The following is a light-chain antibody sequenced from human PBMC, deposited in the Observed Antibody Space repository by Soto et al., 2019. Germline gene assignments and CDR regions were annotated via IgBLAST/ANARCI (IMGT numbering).Light chain of an antibody. CDR3: SSYTSSNTLFVV. Sequence: QSALTQPASVSGSPGQSITISCTGTSSDVGGYNYVSWYQQHPGKAPKLMIYDVNNWPSGVSNRFSGSKSGNTASLTISGLQAEDEADYYCSSYTSSNTLFVVFGGGTKLTVL. CDR1: SSDVGGYNY. CDR2: DVN. V-gene: IGLV2-14*01. J-gene: IGLJ2*01.